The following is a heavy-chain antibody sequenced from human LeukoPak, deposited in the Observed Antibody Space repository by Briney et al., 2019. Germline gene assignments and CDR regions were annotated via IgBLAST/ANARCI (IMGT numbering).Heavy chain of an antibody. J-gene: IGHJ5*02. CDR3: ARHRVGVDIVAVPNQFDP. CDR2: IYYSGSS. CDR1: GGSVRIPNYY. D-gene: IGHD2-2*03. V-gene: IGHV4-39*01. Sequence: PSETLSLTCSVSGGSVRIPNYYWGWIRQPPGKGLEWIASIYYSGSSYYGPSLKSRVTISVDTSKNLFSLKVTSVTAADTAVYYCARHRVGVDIVAVPNQFDPWGQGILVTVSS.